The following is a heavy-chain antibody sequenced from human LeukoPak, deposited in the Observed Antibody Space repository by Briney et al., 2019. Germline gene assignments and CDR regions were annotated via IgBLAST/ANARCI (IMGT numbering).Heavy chain of an antibody. D-gene: IGHD2-15*01. CDR3: ATAKRYCSGGRCYFTYFDS. CDR2: VSGNGGGT. V-gene: IGHV3-23*01. Sequence: GGSLRLSCVASGFTFTDYAMSWVRQTPGKGGEWVSAVSGNGGGTYYADSVKGRFTISRDNSRDSLYLQMNSLRAEDMAVYYCATAKRYCSGGRCYFTYFDSWGRGTLVTVSS. CDR1: GFTFTDYA. J-gene: IGHJ4*02.